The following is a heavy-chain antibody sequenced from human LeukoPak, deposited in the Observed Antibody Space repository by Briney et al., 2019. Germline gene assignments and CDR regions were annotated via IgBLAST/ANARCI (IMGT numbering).Heavy chain of an antibody. CDR1: GYTFTGYY. J-gene: IGHJ5*02. CDR3: ARDAGGLLWFGELDENWFDP. Sequence: ASVTVSCKASGYTFTGYYMHWVRQAPGQGLEWMGWINPNSGGTNYAQKFQGWVTMTRDTSISTAYMELSRLRSDDTAVYYCARDAGGLLWFGELDENWFDPWGQGTLVTVSS. CDR2: INPNSGGT. V-gene: IGHV1-2*04. D-gene: IGHD3-10*01.